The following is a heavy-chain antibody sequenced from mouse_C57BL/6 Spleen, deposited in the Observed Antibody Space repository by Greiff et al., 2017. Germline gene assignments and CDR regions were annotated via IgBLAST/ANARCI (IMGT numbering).Heavy chain of an antibody. CDR3: ARSVITTVVATKSY. Sequence: EVQLQQSGPELVKPGASVKISCKASGYTFTDYYMNWVKQSHGKSLEWIGDINPNNGGTSYNQKFKGKATLTVDKSSSTAYRELRSLTSEDSAVYYCARSVITTVVATKSYWGQGTTLTVSS. CDR2: INPNNGGT. J-gene: IGHJ2*01. V-gene: IGHV1-26*01. CDR1: GYTFTDYY. D-gene: IGHD1-1*01.